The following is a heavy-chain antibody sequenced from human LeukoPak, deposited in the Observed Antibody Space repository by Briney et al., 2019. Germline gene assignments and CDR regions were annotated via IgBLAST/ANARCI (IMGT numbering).Heavy chain of an antibody. CDR2: ISSSSSYI. D-gene: IGHD2-2*01. V-gene: IGHV3-21*01. CDR1: GFTFSSYS. J-gene: IGHJ6*02. Sequence: KPGGSLRLSCAASGFTFSSYSMNWVRQAPGKGLEWVSSISSSSSYIYYADSVKGRFNISRDNAKNSLYLQMNSLSAEDTAVYYCARREEYCSSTSCYGDYYYGMDVWGQGTTVTVSS. CDR3: ARREEYCSSTSCYGDYYYGMDV.